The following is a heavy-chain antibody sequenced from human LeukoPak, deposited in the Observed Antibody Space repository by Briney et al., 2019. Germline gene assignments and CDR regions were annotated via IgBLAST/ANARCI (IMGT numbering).Heavy chain of an antibody. Sequence: SETLSLTCTVSGGSISSGDYYWSWIRQPPGKGLEWIGYIYYSGSTYYNPSLKSRVTISVDTSKNQFSLKLSSVTAADTAVYYCASSIEWLDNLADYWGQGTLVTVSS. J-gene: IGHJ4*02. CDR2: IYYSGST. CDR3: ASSIEWLDNLADY. D-gene: IGHD3-3*01. V-gene: IGHV4-30-4*08. CDR1: GGSISSGDYY.